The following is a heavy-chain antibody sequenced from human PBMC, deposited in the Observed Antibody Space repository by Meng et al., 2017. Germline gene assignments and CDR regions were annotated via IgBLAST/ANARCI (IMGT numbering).Heavy chain of an antibody. CDR3: ARDDSYIVY. CDR1: GFTFSSFG. D-gene: IGHD3-16*02. CDR2: IWYDGSNK. Sequence: GGSLRLSYAASGFTFSSFGMNWVRQAPGKGLEWVAVIWYDGSNKYYADSVKGRFTISRDNSKNTLYLQMNSLRAEDTAVYYCARDDSYIVYWGQGTLVTVSS. J-gene: IGHJ4*02. V-gene: IGHV3-33*01.